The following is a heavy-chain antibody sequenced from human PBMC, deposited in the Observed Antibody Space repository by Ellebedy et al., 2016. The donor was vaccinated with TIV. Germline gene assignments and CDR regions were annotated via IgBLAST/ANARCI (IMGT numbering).Heavy chain of an antibody. CDR2: TYYRADLYN. V-gene: IGHV6-1*01. CDR1: GDSVPSTRAA. J-gene: IGHJ4*02. Sequence: SQTLSLTCDISGDSVPSTRAAWSWVRQSPSRGLEWLGRTYYRADLYNDYAVSVRGRITIKADTSQNQFTLQVNSVTPDDTSVYDCARARTSWEPLDSWGQGILVTVSS. CDR3: ARARTSWEPLDS. D-gene: IGHD2-2*01.